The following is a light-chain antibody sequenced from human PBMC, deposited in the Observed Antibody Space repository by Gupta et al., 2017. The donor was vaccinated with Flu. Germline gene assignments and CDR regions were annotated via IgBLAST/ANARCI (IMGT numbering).Light chain of an antibody. CDR1: AGRVYRTGNTY. J-gene: IGKJ1*01. Sequence: CASLAGRVYRTGNTYLDWFQQRHGQAPTSLISRGSSRDSGIPARFRGSGSGTDFTLKISSVEAEDVGVYYCRQYVRWPLTFGQGTKVEI. V-gene: IGKV2-30*01. CDR3: RQYVRWPLT. CDR2: RGS.